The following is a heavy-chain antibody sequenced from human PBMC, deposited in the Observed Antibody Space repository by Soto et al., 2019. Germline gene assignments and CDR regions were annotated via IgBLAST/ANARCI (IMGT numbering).Heavy chain of an antibody. CDR2: IYSGGST. CDR3: ARDRYSSPLYYYYGMDV. Sequence: GGSLRLSCAASGFTVSSNYMSWVRQAPGKGLEWVSVIYSGGSTYYADSVKGRFTISRDNSKNTLYLQMNSLRAEDTAVYYCARDRYSSPLYYYYGMDVWGQGTTVTVSS. V-gene: IGHV3-53*01. D-gene: IGHD6-13*01. CDR1: GFTVSSNY. J-gene: IGHJ6*02.